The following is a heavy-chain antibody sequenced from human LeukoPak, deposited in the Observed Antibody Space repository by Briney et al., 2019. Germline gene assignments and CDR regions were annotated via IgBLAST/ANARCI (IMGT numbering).Heavy chain of an antibody. CDR1: GYTFNDYY. J-gene: IGHJ4*02. CDR2: INPKRGGT. V-gene: IGHV1-2*02. Sequence: ASVKVSCKASGYTFNDYYMHWVRQAPGQGLEWMGWINPKRGGTKYAQKFQGRVTMTRDTSISTVYMELSRLRSDDTDVYYCARVRYDYGDKDFDYWGQGTLVTVCS. D-gene: IGHD4-23*01. CDR3: ARVRYDYGDKDFDY.